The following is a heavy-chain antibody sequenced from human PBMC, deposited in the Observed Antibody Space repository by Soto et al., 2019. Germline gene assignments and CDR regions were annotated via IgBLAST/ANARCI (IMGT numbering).Heavy chain of an antibody. J-gene: IGHJ3*02. Sequence: GASVKVSCTASGYTFTRYDINWVRQATGQGLEWMGWMNPNSGNTGYAQKFQGRVTMTRNPSISTAYMELSSLRSEDTAVYYCASRDGYNLDAFDIWGQGTMVTVSS. CDR3: ASRDGYNLDAFDI. CDR2: MNPNSGNT. D-gene: IGHD5-12*01. CDR1: GYTFTRYD. V-gene: IGHV1-8*01.